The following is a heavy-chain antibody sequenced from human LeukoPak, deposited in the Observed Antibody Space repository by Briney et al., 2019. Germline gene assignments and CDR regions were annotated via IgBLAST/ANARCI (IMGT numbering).Heavy chain of an antibody. CDR1: GFTFSSYS. V-gene: IGHV3-21*01. D-gene: IGHD2-2*01. J-gene: IGHJ4*02. CDR3: ARDQLTVIPPAHDY. CDR2: ISSSSTYI. Sequence: GGSLRLSCAASGFTFSSYSMNWVRQAPGKGLEWVSSISSSSTYIYYADSVKGRFTISRDNAKNSLYLQMNSLRAEDTAVYYCARDQLTVIPPAHDYWGQGTLVTVSS.